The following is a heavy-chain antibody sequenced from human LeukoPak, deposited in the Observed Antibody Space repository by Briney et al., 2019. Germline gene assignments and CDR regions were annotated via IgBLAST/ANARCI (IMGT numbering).Heavy chain of an antibody. D-gene: IGHD4-17*01. CDR2: ISSSGGTI. CDR1: GFTFSDYY. J-gene: IGHJ6*02. V-gene: IGHV3-11*01. CDR3: ARVTVTNYHYGMDV. Sequence: GGSLRLSCEASGFTFSDYYMSWIRQAPGKGLEWISYISSSGGTIYYADSVKGRFTISRDNAKNSLYLQMNSLRAEDTAVYYCARVTVTNYHYGMDVWGQGTTVTVSS.